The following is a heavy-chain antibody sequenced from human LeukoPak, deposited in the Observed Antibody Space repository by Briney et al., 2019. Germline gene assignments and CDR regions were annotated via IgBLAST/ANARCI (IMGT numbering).Heavy chain of an antibody. D-gene: IGHD4-17*01. J-gene: IGHJ4*02. CDR1: GFTFSTNG. Sequence: PGGSLRLSCAASGFTFSTNGMHWVRQPPGKGLEWVAIISFDGSNKYYADSVKGRFTISRDNSQNTLYLQLNSLRPEDTAVYYCARDPTLFYGDYADYWGQGTLVTVSS. CDR2: ISFDGSNK. V-gene: IGHV3-30*19. CDR3: ARDPTLFYGDYADY.